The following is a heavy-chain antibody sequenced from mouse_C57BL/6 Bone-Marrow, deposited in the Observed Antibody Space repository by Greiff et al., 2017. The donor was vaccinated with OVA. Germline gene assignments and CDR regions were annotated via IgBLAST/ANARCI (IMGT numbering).Heavy chain of an antibody. Sequence: EVQLVESGGGLVKPGGSLKLSCAASGFTFSSYTMSWVRQTPEKRLEWVATISGGGGNTYYPDSVKGRFTISRDNAKNTLYLQMSSLRSEDTALYYCARLQRSFDYWGQGTTLTVSS. CDR3: ARLQRSFDY. V-gene: IGHV5-9*01. J-gene: IGHJ2*01. CDR2: ISGGGGNT. CDR1: GFTFSSYT.